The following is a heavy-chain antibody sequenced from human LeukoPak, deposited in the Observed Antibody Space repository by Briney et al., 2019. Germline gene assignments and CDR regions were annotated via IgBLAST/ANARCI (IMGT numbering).Heavy chain of an antibody. CDR1: GGSISSGNYY. J-gene: IGHJ6*03. V-gene: IGHV4-61*02. CDR2: IYTSGNT. CDR3: AREPSGDHVYYYYYMDV. D-gene: IGHD4-17*01. Sequence: SETLSLTCTVSGGSISSGNYYWSWIRQPAGKGLEWIGRIYTSGNTNYNPSLKSRVTISVDTSKNQFSLKLSSVTAADTAVYYCAREPSGDHVYYYYYMDVWGKGTTVTISS.